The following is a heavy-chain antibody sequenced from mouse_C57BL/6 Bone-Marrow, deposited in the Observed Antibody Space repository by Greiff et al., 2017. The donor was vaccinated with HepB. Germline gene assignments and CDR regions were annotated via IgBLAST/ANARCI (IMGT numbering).Heavy chain of an antibody. Sequence: QVQLQQPGAELVKPGASVKLSCKASGYTFTSYWMQWVKQRPGQGLEWIGEIDPSDSYTNYNQKFKGKATLTVDTSSSTAYMPLSSLTSEDSAVYYCARSSAWFAYWGQGTLVTVSA. CDR2: IDPSDSYT. CDR1: GYTFTSYW. V-gene: IGHV1-50*01. CDR3: ARSSAWFAY. D-gene: IGHD1-3*01. J-gene: IGHJ3*01.